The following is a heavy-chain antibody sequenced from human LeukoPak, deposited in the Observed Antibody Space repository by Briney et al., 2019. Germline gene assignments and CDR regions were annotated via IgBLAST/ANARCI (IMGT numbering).Heavy chain of an antibody. CDR1: GFTFSSYS. CDR2: ISSSSSYI. CDR3: ARVFMIVVVIIPLYYFDY. D-gene: IGHD3-22*01. J-gene: IGHJ4*02. Sequence: GGSLRLSCAASGFTFSSYSMNWVRQAPGKGLEWVSSISSSSSYIYYADSVKGRFTISRDNAKNSLYLQMNSLRAEDTAVYYCARVFMIVVVIIPLYYFDYWGQGTLVTVSS. V-gene: IGHV3-21*01.